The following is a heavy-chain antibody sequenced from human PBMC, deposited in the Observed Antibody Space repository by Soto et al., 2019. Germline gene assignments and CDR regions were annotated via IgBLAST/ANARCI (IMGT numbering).Heavy chain of an antibody. CDR2: IYYSGST. Sequence: PAETLSLTCTVPVDSISSRSYYWGWIRQPPGKGLEWIGSIYYSGSTYNNPSLRSRVSMSIDTSKDQFSLKLKSVTAADTALYFCARQRTSVVTKAYFDVWGPGSVVTVSS. CDR1: VDSISSRSYY. V-gene: IGHV4-39*01. CDR3: ARQRTSVVTKAYFDV. D-gene: IGHD2-21*02. J-gene: IGHJ4*02.